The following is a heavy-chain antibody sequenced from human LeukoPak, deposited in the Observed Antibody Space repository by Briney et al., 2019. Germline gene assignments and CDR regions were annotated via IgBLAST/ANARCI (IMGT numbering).Heavy chain of an antibody. V-gene: IGHV3-21*04. Sequence: GGSLRLSCAASGFTFSSYSIDWVRQAPGKGLEWVSSISTTSRHIYYADSVKGRFTISRDNAKNSLYLQMSSLRAEDTAVYYCARDRSVAVSTSTRGHWYFDLWGRGTLVTVSS. J-gene: IGHJ2*01. D-gene: IGHD2-2*01. CDR1: GFTFSSYS. CDR3: ARDRSVAVSTSTRGHWYFDL. CDR2: ISTTSRHI.